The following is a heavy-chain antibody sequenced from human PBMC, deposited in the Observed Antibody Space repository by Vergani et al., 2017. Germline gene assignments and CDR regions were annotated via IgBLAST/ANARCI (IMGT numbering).Heavy chain of an antibody. J-gene: IGHJ4*02. Sequence: QVQLVESGGGVVRPGGSLRLSCAVSGFTFSTYGMHWVRQAPGKGLEWVAHVSYDGSDKYYGDSVKGRFTISKDNSKSTVYLQMNSLRAEDTAVYFCATEYMGYCNDTNCYKFDYWGQGTLVTVSS. D-gene: IGHD2-2*02. CDR2: VSYDGSDK. CDR3: ATEYMGYCNDTNCYKFDY. V-gene: IGHV3-30*03. CDR1: GFTFSTYG.